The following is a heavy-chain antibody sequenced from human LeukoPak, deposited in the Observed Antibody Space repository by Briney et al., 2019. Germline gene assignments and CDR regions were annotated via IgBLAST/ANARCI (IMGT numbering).Heavy chain of an antibody. CDR2: MNPNSGNT. CDR1: GYTFTSYD. CDR3: AREGGITIFGVVKGYMDV. V-gene: IGHV1-8*01. J-gene: IGHJ6*03. D-gene: IGHD3-3*01. Sequence: GASVKVSCKASGYTFTSYDINWVRQATGQGPEWMGWMNPNSGNTGYAQKFQGRVTMTRNTSISTAYMELSSLRSEDTAVYYCAREGGITIFGVVKGYMDVWGKGTTVTVSS.